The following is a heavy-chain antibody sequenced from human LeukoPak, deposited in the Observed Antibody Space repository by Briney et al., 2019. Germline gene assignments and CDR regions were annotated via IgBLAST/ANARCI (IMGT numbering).Heavy chain of an antibody. Sequence: SETLSLTCTVSGGSIGSGTYYWGWIRQSPGKGLEWIGEINHIGSTNYNPSLKSRVTISVDTSKNQFSLTLSSVTAADTAVYYCARGQKYRNGYTVTELGSGYFDYWGQGTLVTVSS. CDR2: INHIGST. CDR3: ARGQKYRNGYTVTELGSGYFDY. CDR1: GGSIGSGTYY. D-gene: IGHD5-18*01. J-gene: IGHJ4*02. V-gene: IGHV4-39*07.